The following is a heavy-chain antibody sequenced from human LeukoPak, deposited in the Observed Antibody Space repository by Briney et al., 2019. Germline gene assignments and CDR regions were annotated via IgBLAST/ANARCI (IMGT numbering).Heavy chain of an antibody. J-gene: IGHJ4*02. CDR1: GFTFSSYG. CDR3: AKDFSVVIASGDYFDY. Sequence: GGSLRLXCAASGFTFSSYGMHWVRQAPGKVLEWVAFIRYDGSNKYYADSVKGRFTISRDNSKNTLYLQMNSLRAEDTAVYYCAKDFSVVIASGDYFDYWGQGTLVTVSS. D-gene: IGHD2-21*01. CDR2: IRYDGSNK. V-gene: IGHV3-30*02.